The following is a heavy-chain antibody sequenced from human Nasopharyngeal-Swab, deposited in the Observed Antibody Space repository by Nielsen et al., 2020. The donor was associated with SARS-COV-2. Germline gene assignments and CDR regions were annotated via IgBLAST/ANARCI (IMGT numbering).Heavy chain of an antibody. V-gene: IGHV4-39*01. J-gene: IGHJ5*02. D-gene: IGHD6-6*01. CDR3: ARRAFSSSSLWFDP. CDR2: IYYTGST. CDR1: GGSISSNYY. Sequence: SETLSLTCTVSGGSISSNYYWGWIRQPPGKGLEWIGIIYYTGSTYYSTSLKSRVTISVDTSKNQFSLKLSSVTAADTAVYYCARRAFSSSSLWFDPWGQGTLVTVSS.